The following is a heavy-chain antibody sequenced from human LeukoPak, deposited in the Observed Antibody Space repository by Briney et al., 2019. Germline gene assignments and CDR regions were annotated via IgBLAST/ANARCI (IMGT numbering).Heavy chain of an antibody. Sequence: GASVKVSCKASGYTFTGYYMHWVRQAPGQGLEWMGWIIPIFGTANYAQKFQGRVTITADESTSTAYMELSSLRSEDTAVYYCARGVRGGDCPYWGQGTLVTVSS. V-gene: IGHV1-69*13. CDR3: ARGVRGGDCPY. CDR2: IIPIFGTA. D-gene: IGHD2-21*01. CDR1: GYTFTGYY. J-gene: IGHJ4*02.